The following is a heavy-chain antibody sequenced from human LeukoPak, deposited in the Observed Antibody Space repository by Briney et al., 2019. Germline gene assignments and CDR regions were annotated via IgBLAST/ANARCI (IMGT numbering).Heavy chain of an antibody. D-gene: IGHD6-6*01. J-gene: IGHJ4*02. CDR3: AKAGDSSSSPLFLD. V-gene: IGHV3-30*04. CDR2: ISYDGSNK. Sequence: GGSLRLSCAASGFTFSNYAMYWVRQAPGKGLQWVALISYDGSNKYYADSVKGRFTISRDNSRNTLYLQMNSLRADDTAVYYCAKAGDSSSSPLFLDWGQGTLVTVSS. CDR1: GFTFSNYA.